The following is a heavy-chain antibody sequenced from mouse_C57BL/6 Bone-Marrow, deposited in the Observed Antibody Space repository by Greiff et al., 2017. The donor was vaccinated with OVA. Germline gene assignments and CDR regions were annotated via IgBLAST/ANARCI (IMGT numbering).Heavy chain of an antibody. CDR3: ARWPPLEY. J-gene: IGHJ2*01. CDR2: IYPGDGDT. CDR1: GYAFSSSW. Sequence: VQLQQSGPELVKPGASVKISCKASGYAFSSSWMNWVKQRPGKGLEWIGRIYPGDGDTNYNGKFKGKATLTADKSSSTAYMQLSSLTSEDSAVYFCARWPPLEYWGQGTTLTVSS. V-gene: IGHV1-82*01. D-gene: IGHD6-1*01.